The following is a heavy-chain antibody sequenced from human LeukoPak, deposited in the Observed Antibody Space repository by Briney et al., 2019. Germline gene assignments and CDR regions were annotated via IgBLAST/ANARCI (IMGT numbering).Heavy chain of an antibody. D-gene: IGHD2-15*01. V-gene: IGHV4-39*07. CDR3: AREGWAYCSGGSCPDAFDI. J-gene: IGHJ3*02. Sequence: SETLSLTCTVSGGSISSSSYYWGWIRQPPGKGLEWIGSIYYSGSTYYNPSLKSRVTISEDTSKNQFSLKLSSVTAADTAVYYCAREGWAYCSGGSCPDAFDIWGQGTMVTVSS. CDR2: IYYSGST. CDR1: GGSISSSSYY.